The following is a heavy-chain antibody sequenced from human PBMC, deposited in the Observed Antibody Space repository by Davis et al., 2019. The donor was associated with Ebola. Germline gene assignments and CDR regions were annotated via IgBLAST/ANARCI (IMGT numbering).Heavy chain of an antibody. D-gene: IGHD6-25*01. Sequence: PSEPLSLTCTFYGRSFTDYSWNWVRQSPKKGLEWIGKIFDSGSTKYNPSLNGRASISIHTSKKQFSLTLSSVTAADTAVYYCVRSPAAPYYYYMDVWDNGTTVTVSS. CDR3: VRSPAAPYYYYMDV. CDR1: GRSFTDYS. CDR2: IFDSGST. V-gene: IGHV4-34*12. J-gene: IGHJ6*03.